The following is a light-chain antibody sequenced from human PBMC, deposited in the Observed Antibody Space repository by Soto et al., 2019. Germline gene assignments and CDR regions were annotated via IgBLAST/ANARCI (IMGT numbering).Light chain of an antibody. V-gene: IGKV3-20*01. J-gene: IGKJ1*01. CDR1: QSVSSSY. CDR3: QQYGSSPRT. Sequence: EIVLTQSPGTLSLSPGERATLSCMASQSVSSSYLAWYQQKPGQAPRLLIYDASNRATGIPARFSGSGSGTDFTLTISRLESEDFAVYYCQQYGSSPRTFGQGTKVDIK. CDR2: DAS.